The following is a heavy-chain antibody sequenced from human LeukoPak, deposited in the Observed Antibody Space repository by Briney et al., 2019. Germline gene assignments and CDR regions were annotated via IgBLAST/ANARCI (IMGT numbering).Heavy chain of an antibody. CDR2: INPNSGGT. CDR1: GYTFTGYY. Sequence: ASVKVSCKASGYTFTGYYMHGVRQAPGQGLEWMGRINPNSGGTNYAQKFQGRVTMTRDTSISTAYMELSRLRSDDTAVYYCARDQYYYGSGSEGFDPWGQGTLVTVSS. CDR3: ARDQYYYGSGSEGFDP. V-gene: IGHV1-2*06. J-gene: IGHJ5*02. D-gene: IGHD3-10*01.